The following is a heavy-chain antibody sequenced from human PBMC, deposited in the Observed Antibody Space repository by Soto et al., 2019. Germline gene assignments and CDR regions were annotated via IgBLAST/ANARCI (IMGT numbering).Heavy chain of an antibody. CDR2: INPANADT. V-gene: IGHV1-3*01. CDR3: VRKDYYGSGIYYFDY. CDR1: GYTFNKYP. J-gene: IGHJ4*02. D-gene: IGHD3-10*01. Sequence: ASVKVSCKASGYTFNKYPIHWVRQAPGHGLEWMGWINPANADTGYSQSFQGRVTLTRDTSAITAYMELSSLRSEDTAVYYCVRKDYYGSGIYYFDYWGQGTLVTVSS.